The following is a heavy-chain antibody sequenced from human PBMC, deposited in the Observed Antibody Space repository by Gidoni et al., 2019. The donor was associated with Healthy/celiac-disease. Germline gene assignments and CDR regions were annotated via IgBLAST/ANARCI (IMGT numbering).Heavy chain of an antibody. CDR1: GFTFSSYA. J-gene: IGHJ4*02. Sequence: VQLLESVVGLVQPGGSLILSCSASGFTFSSYAMIWVRQAQGKGLEWVSAMSGSGGSTDYADSVKGRFTISRDNSKNTLYLQMNSLRAEDTAVYYCAKEDILFDYWGQGTLVTVSA. CDR3: AKEDILFDY. CDR2: MSGSGGST. D-gene: IGHD2-8*02. V-gene: IGHV3-23*01.